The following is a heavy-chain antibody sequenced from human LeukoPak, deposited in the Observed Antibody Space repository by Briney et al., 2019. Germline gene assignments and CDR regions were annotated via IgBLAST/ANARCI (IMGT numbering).Heavy chain of an antibody. CDR1: GFTFSSYG. CDR2: IWYDGSNK. CDR3: ARDIRAVGVTLYFDY. Sequence: GRSLRLSCAASGFTFSSYGRHWVRQAPGKGLEWVAVIWYDGSNKYYADSVKGRFTISRDNSKNTLYLQMNSLRAEDTAMYYCARDIRAVGVTLYFDYWGQGILVTVSS. V-gene: IGHV3-33*01. J-gene: IGHJ4*02. D-gene: IGHD1-26*01.